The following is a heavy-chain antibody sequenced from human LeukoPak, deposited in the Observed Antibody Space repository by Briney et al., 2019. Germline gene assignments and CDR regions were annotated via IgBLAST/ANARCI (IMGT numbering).Heavy chain of an antibody. D-gene: IGHD6-6*01. J-gene: IGHJ5*02. CDR1: GFTVSSNY. V-gene: IGHV3-66*01. CDR2: IYSGGST. Sequence: GGSLRLSCAASGFTVSSNYMSWVRQAPGKGLEWVSVIYSGGSTYYADSVKGRFTISRDNSKNTLYLQMNSLGAEDTAVYYCAREYSSSKFDPWGQGTLVTVSS. CDR3: AREYSSSKFDP.